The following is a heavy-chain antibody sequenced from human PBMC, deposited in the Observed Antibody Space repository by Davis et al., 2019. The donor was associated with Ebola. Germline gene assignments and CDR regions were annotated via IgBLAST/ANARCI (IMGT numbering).Heavy chain of an antibody. CDR2: ISYDGINK. CDR3: AKGELVITRGYFDY. D-gene: IGHD3-22*01. V-gene: IGHV3-30*18. Sequence: GGSLRLSCAASGFSFSSFGMHWVRQAPGKGLEWLSVISYDGINKYYADSVKGRFTISRDNSKNTLFLQMSSLRPEDTAIYYCAKGELVITRGYFDYWGQGTLVTVSS. CDR1: GFSFSSFG. J-gene: IGHJ4*02.